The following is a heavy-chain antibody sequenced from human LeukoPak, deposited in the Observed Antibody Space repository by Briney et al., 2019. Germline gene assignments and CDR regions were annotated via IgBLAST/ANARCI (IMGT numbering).Heavy chain of an antibody. D-gene: IGHD3-10*01. Sequence: SETLSLTCTVSGVSISRPIYYWGWIRQPPGKGLEWIGSIFYSGSTYYNPSLKSRVTISVDTSENQFSLKLSSVTAADTAVYYCATHRAGDRELIITYNWFDPWGQGTLVTVSS. J-gene: IGHJ5*02. CDR1: GVSISRPIYY. CDR3: ATHRAGDRELIITYNWFDP. CDR2: IFYSGST. V-gene: IGHV4-39*01.